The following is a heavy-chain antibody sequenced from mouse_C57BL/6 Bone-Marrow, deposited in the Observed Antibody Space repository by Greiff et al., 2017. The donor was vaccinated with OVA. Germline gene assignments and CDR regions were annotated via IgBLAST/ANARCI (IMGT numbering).Heavy chain of an antibody. CDR1: GFNIKDDY. V-gene: IGHV14-4*01. D-gene: IGHD2-4*01. CDR3: TFYDYDWFAY. CDR2: IDPENGDT. J-gene: IGHJ3*01. Sequence: EVQLQQSGAELVRPGASVKLSCTASGFNIKDDYMHWVKQGPEQGLEWIGWIDPENGDTEYASKFQGKATITADTSSNTAYLQLSSLTSEDTAVYYCTFYDYDWFAYWGQGTLVTVSA.